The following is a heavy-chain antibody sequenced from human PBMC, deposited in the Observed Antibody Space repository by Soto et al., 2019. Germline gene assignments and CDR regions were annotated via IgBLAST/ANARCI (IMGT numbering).Heavy chain of an antibody. V-gene: IGHV1-18*01. Sequence: ASVKVSCKASGYTFTSYGISWVRQAPGQGLEWMGWISAYNGNTNYAQKLQGRVTMTTDTFTSTAYMELRSLRSDDTAVYYCASTPHRCSSNSCYWAYWGQGRRVTVSS. CDR3: ASTPHRCSSNSCYWAY. CDR2: ISAYNGNT. CDR1: GYTFTSYG. D-gene: IGHD2-2*01. J-gene: IGHJ4*02.